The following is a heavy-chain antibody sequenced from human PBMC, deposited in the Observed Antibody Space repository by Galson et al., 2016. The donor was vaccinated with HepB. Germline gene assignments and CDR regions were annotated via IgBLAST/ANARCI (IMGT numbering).Heavy chain of an antibody. J-gene: IGHJ3*02. CDR3: AKERGSRPTMVREVLDPFDI. CDR1: GFTFTTYP. V-gene: IGHV3-23*01. Sequence: SLRLSCAGSGFTFTTYPMSWVRQAPGKGLEWVSGIRGGGSGEDYADSVKGRFTISRDNSKNTLYLQMSSLRAEDTAVYYCAKERGSRPTMVREVLDPFDIWGHGTLVTVSA. CDR2: IRGGGSGE. D-gene: IGHD3-10*01.